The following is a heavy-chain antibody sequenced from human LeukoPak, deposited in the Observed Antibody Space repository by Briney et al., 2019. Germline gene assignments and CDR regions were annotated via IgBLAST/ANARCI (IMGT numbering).Heavy chain of an antibody. V-gene: IGHV3-48*02. D-gene: IGHD6-19*01. CDR3: ARVSSGWFYYFDY. Sequence: GGSLRLSCAASGFTFSSYSMNWVRQAPGKGLEWVSYISSSSNTIYYADSVKGRFTISRDNAKNSLFLQMNSLRDEDTAVYYCARVSSGWFYYFDYWGQGALVTVSS. CDR1: GFTFSSYS. J-gene: IGHJ4*02. CDR2: ISSSSNTI.